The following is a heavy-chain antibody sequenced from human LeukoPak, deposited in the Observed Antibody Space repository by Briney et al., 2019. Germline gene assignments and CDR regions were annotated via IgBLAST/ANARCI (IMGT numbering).Heavy chain of an antibody. CDR3: AKETGLRFDP. CDR1: GFTFSSYG. J-gene: IGHJ5*02. CDR2: IWYDGSNK. V-gene: IGHV3-33*06. Sequence: GGSLRLSCAASGFTFSSYGMPWVRQAPGKGLEWVAVIWYDGSNKYYADSVKGRFTISRDNSKNTLYLQMNSLRAEDTAVYYCAKETGLRFDPWGQGTLVTVSS. D-gene: IGHD2-8*01.